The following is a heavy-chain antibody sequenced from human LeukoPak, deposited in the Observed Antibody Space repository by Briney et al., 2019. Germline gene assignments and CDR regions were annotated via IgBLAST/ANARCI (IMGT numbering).Heavy chain of an antibody. CDR1: GFTFSGYS. CDR3: AREVSEGFDF. D-gene: IGHD3-22*01. Sequence: GGSLRLSCTASGFTFSGYSMNWIRQAPGKGLEWVSSFGTRSTSVYHAGSVKGRFAISRDNAKNSLYLQMNSLRAEGTALYYCAREVSEGFDFWGQGTLVTVSS. J-gene: IGHJ4*02. CDR2: FGTRSTSV. V-gene: IGHV3-21*01.